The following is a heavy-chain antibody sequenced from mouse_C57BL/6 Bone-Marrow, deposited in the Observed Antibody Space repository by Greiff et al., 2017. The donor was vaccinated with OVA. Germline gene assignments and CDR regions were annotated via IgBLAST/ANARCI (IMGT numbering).Heavy chain of an antibody. D-gene: IGHD1-1*01. J-gene: IGHJ1*03. CDR3: ASSLLNGSIFYWYFDV. CDR2: ISYDGSN. V-gene: IGHV3-6*01. Sequence: EVQLQESGPGLVKPSQSLSLTCSATGYSITSGYYWNWIRQFPGNKLEWMGYISYDGSNNYNPSLKNRISITRDPSKNQFFLKLNSVTTEDTATYYCASSLLNGSIFYWYFDVWGTGTTVTVSS. CDR1: GYSITSGYY.